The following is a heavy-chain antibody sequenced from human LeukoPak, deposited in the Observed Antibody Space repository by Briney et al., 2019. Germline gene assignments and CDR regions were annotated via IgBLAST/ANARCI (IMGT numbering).Heavy chain of an antibody. CDR1: GFTFSSYA. CDR3: ARGVGGNQPSRHDY. V-gene: IGHV3-30*04. Sequence: PGGSLRLSCAASGFTFSSYAMHWVRQAPGKGLEWVAVISYDGSNKYYADSVKGRFTISRDNSKNTLYLQMNRLRAEDTAVYYCARGVGGNQPSRHDYWGQGTLVTVSS. D-gene: IGHD4-23*01. J-gene: IGHJ4*02. CDR2: ISYDGSNK.